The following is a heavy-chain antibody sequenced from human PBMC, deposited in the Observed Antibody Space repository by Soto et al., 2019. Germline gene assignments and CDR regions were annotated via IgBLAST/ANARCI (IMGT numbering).Heavy chain of an antibody. V-gene: IGHV3-48*02. CDR3: ARSRADGRYAFDD. Sequence: GGSLRLSCAASGFTFSSYSMNWVRQAPGKGLEWVSYISSSSSTIYYTDSVKGRFTISRDNANNSLYLQMSSLRDDDTAVYYCARSRADGRYAFDDWGQGSLVTVSS. D-gene: IGHD3-9*01. CDR1: GFTFSSYS. J-gene: IGHJ4*02. CDR2: ISSSSSTI.